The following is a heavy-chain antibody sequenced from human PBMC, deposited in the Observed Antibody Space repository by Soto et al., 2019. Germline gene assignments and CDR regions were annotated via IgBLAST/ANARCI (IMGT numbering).Heavy chain of an antibody. CDR3: ARSYFDSWTEYSNPVKY. D-gene: IGHD3-3*01. CDR2: ISTKSGNT. V-gene: IGHV1-18*04. Sequence: QVQLVQSAAEVKKPGASVKVSCKASGYTFANYDISWVRQAPGQGLEWMGWISTKSGNTVYAQNVQGRVTLTADSSTTTVHMELRSLRSDDTAVYYCARSYFDSWTEYSNPVKYWGQGTLDAVSS. CDR1: GYTFANYD. J-gene: IGHJ4*02.